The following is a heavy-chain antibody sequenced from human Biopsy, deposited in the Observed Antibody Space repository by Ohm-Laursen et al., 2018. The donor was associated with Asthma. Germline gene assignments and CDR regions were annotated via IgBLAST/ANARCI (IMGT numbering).Heavy chain of an antibody. CDR2: IYYTGSD. D-gene: IGHD3-10*01. CDR3: ARGPNYHGSGRAPIGMDV. Sequence: GTLSLTCDVYPGSFSGFFWTWIRQPPGKGLEWLGYIYYTGSDNYNPSLKSRVTISVDTSKNQFSLRLNSVTAADTAVYYCARGPNYHGSGRAPIGMDVWGQGTTVTVSS. V-gene: IGHV4-59*01. J-gene: IGHJ6*02. CDR1: PGSFSGFF.